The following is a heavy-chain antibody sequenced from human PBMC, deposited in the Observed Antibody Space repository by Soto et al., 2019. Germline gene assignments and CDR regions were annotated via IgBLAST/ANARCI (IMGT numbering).Heavy chain of an antibody. CDR3: AKSGDGNWFET. D-gene: IGHD7-27*01. CDR2: ISGFNAYT. V-gene: IGHV1-18*01. J-gene: IGHJ5*02. CDR1: GYTFTSFG. Sequence: QAQLVQSGAEVKKPGASVKVSCKASGYTFTSFGIGWVRQAPGQGLEWMGWISGFNAYTEYAQGLQGRVTMTTDTSTNTAYMELRSLKSDDTAVYYCAKSGDGNWFETWGQGTPVTVSS.